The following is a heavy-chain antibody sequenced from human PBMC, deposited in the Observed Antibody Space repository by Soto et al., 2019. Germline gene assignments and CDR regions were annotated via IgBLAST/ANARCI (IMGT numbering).Heavy chain of an antibody. Sequence: GSLRPSCAASGFTFSSYAMSWVRQAPGKGLEWVSAISGSGGSTYYADSVKGRFTISRDNSKNTLYLQMNSLRAEDTAVYYCAKSDSGYDSHFDYWGQGALVTVSS. CDR2: ISGSGGST. CDR3: AKSDSGYDSHFDY. D-gene: IGHD5-12*01. J-gene: IGHJ4*02. CDR1: GFTFSSYA. V-gene: IGHV3-23*01.